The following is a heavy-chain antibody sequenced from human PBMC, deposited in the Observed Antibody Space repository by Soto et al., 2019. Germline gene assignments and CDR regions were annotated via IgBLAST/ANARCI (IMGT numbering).Heavy chain of an antibody. J-gene: IGHJ4*02. CDR2: IYWGDDK. D-gene: IGHD6-13*01. CDR1: GFSLSTSGVG. Sequence: SGPTLVNSTQTLTLTCTFSGFSLSTSGVGVGWIRQPPGKALEWLALIYWGDDKRYSPSLKSRLTITKDTSKNQVVLTMTNMDPVDTATYYCAHRRLVRGSSWFLFDYWGQGTLVTVSS. V-gene: IGHV2-5*02. CDR3: AHRRLVRGSSWFLFDY.